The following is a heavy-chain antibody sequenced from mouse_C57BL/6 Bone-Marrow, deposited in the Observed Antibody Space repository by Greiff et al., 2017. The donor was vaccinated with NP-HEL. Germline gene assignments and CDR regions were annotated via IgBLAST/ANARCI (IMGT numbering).Heavy chain of an antibody. CDR3: ARSIYDGYSRAMDY. Sequence: VQLKQSGPELVKPGASVKIPCKASGYTFTDYNMDWVKQSHGKSLEWIGDINPNNGGTIYNQKFKGKATLTVDKSSSTAYMELRSLTSEDTAVYYCARSIYDGYSRAMDYWGQGTSVTVSS. J-gene: IGHJ4*01. D-gene: IGHD2-3*01. CDR1: GYTFTDYN. CDR2: INPNNGGT. V-gene: IGHV1-18*01.